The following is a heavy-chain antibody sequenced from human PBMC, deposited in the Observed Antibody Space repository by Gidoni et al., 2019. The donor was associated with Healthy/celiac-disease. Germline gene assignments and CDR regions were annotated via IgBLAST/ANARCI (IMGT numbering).Heavy chain of an antibody. Sequence: QVQLQESGPGLVKPSQTRSLSGTVSGGSISSYYWRWIRRPPGKGLEWIGYIYYSGSTNYNPSLKSRVTISVDTSKNQFSLKLSSVTAADTAVYYWARDLGYCSSTSCYNWFDPWGQGTLVTVSS. V-gene: IGHV4-59*01. CDR2: IYYSGST. J-gene: IGHJ5*02. CDR3: ARDLGYCSSTSCYNWFDP. CDR1: GGSISSYY. D-gene: IGHD2-2*01.